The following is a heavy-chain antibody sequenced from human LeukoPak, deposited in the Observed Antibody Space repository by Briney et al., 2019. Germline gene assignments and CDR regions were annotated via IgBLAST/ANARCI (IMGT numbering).Heavy chain of an antibody. D-gene: IGHD3-10*01. J-gene: IGHJ3*02. CDR1: GFTFSSYW. Sequence: GGSLRLSCAASGFTFSSYWMHWVRQDRGKGLVWVSRINSDGSSTSYADSVKGRFTISRDNAKNTLYVQMNSLRAEDTAVYYCSTGSGHAFDIWGRGTMVTVSS. V-gene: IGHV3-74*01. CDR3: STGSGHAFDI. CDR2: INSDGSST.